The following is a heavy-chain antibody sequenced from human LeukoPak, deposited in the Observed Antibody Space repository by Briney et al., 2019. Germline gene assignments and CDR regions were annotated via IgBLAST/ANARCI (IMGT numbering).Heavy chain of an antibody. CDR1: GFTFSSYS. Sequence: GGSLRLSCAASGFTFSSYSMNWVRQAPGKGLEWVSSISSSSSYTYYADSVKGRFTISRDNAKNSLYLQMNSLRAEDTAVYYCARNNYYDSSGYPYWGQGTLVTVSS. CDR2: ISSSSSYT. D-gene: IGHD3-22*01. J-gene: IGHJ4*02. V-gene: IGHV3-21*01. CDR3: ARNNYYDSSGYPY.